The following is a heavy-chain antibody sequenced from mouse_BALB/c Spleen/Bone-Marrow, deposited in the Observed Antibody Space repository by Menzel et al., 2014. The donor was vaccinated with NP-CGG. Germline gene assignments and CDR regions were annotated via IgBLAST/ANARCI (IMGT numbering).Heavy chain of an antibody. CDR2: ISYGGSYP. D-gene: IGHD2-14*01. CDR1: GFIFSDYY. V-gene: IGHV5-4*02. J-gene: IGHJ4*01. CDR3: ARTYRPYALDY. Sequence: EVQLQQSGGGLVKPGGSLKLSCAASGFIFSDYYMYWVRQTPDKRVEWVATISYGGSYPSYPDSVKGRFTVSRDNAKNNLYLQMSSLKSEDTAFYYCARTYRPYALDYWGQGSSVTVSS.